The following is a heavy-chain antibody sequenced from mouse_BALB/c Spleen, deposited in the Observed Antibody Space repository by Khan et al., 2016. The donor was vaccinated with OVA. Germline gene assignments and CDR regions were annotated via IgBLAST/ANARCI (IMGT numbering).Heavy chain of an antibody. D-gene: IGHD1-1*01. CDR3: ARGNYYGSSSWFGY. CDR1: GYTFSSYW. CDR2: ILPGSGST. V-gene: IGHV1-9*01. Sequence: QVQLQQSGAELMKPGASVKMSCKATGYTFSSYWIGWVKQRPGHGLEWIAEILPGSGSTNYNEKFKGKATFTADTSSSTAYMQLSSLTSEDSADYYCARGNYYGSSSWFGYWGQGTLVTVSA. J-gene: IGHJ3*01.